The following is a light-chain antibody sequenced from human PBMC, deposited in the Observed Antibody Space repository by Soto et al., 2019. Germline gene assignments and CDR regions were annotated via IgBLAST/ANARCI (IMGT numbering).Light chain of an antibody. V-gene: IGLV2-18*02. Sequence: QSALTQPPSVSGSPGQSVTISCTGTSSDVGNYNRVSWYQQPPGTAPKLMIYDVTRRPSGVPDRFSGSKSGNTASLTISGLQAEDEADYYCSSGTNTTVLFGGGTKLTVL. CDR3: SSGTNTTVL. J-gene: IGLJ2*01. CDR1: SSDVGNYNR. CDR2: DVT.